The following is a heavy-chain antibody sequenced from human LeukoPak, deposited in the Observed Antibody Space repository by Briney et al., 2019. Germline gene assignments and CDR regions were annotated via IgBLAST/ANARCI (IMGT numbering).Heavy chain of an antibody. CDR1: GGTFSSYA. J-gene: IGHJ3*02. D-gene: IGHD1-26*01. CDR3: ARAGIVGATTGVAFDI. Sequence: AASVKVSCKASGGTFSSYAISWVRQAPGQGLEWMGGIIPIFGTANYAQKFQGRVTITTDESTSTAYMELSSLRSEDTAVYYCARAGIVGATTGVAFDIWGQGTVVTVSS. CDR2: IIPIFGTA. V-gene: IGHV1-69*05.